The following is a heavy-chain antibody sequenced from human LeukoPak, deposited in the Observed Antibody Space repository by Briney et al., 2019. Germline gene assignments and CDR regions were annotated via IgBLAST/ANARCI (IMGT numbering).Heavy chain of an antibody. Sequence: GGSLRLSCAASGFTFSDYSMNWVRQAPGKGREWVSYIGANSAIYYADSVKGRFTISRDNAKNSLSLQMNSLSDDDTAVYYCAREGYYGAFDIWGQGTMVTVSS. CDR3: AREGYYGAFDI. V-gene: IGHV3-48*02. CDR1: GFTFSDYS. J-gene: IGHJ3*02. CDR2: IGANSAI. D-gene: IGHD3-10*01.